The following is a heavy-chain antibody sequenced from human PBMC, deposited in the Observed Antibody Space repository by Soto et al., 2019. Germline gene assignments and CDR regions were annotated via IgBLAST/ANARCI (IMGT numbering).Heavy chain of an antibody. Sequence: EMQLMESGGALVRPGGSLQLSCRASGFTFSAFPIHWVRQASGKGLEWVGRVRSRVRGHAIAYAASVTGRFTISRDDSQNTAYLHMTSLNIEDTAVYYCARKSAEGDMKNNRFDPWGPGTLVTVSS. V-gene: IGHV3-73*02. J-gene: IGHJ5*02. CDR3: ARKSAEGDMKNNRFDP. CDR1: GFTFSAFP. CDR2: VRSRVRGHAI.